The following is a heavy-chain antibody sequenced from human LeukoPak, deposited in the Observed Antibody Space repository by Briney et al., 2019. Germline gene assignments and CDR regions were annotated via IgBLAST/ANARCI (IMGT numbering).Heavy chain of an antibody. CDR1: GYTFTSYG. D-gene: IGHD7-27*01. V-gene: IGHV1-18*01. CDR3: AREGVGMRADGAFDI. Sequence: ASVKVSCKASGYTFTSYGISWVRQAPGQGLEWMGWISAYNGNTNYAQKLQGRVTITADKSTSTAYMELSSLRSEDTAVYYCAREGVGMRADGAFDIWGQGTMVTVSS. J-gene: IGHJ3*02. CDR2: ISAYNGNT.